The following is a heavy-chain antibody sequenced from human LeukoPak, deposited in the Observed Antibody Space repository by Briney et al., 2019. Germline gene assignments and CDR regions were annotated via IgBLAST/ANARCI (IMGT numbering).Heavy chain of an antibody. V-gene: IGHV4-61*09. Sequence: PSQTLSLTCTVSGGSISSDSYYWSWIRQPAGKGLEWIGEINHSGSTNYNPSLKSRVTISVDTSKNQFSLKLSSVTAADTAVYYCARGGAIAAAGNNWFDPWGQGTLVTVSS. J-gene: IGHJ5*02. D-gene: IGHD6-13*01. CDR3: ARGGAIAAAGNNWFDP. CDR2: INHSGST. CDR1: GGSISSDSYY.